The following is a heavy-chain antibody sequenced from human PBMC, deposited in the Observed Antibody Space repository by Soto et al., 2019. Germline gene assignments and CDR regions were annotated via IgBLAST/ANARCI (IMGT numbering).Heavy chain of an antibody. J-gene: IGHJ6*02. D-gene: IGHD6-6*01. CDR1: GFTFSSYG. Sequence: GGSLRLSCAASGFTFSSYGMHWVRQAPGKGLEWVAVISYDGSNKYYADSVKGRFTISRDNSKNTLYLQMNSLRAEDTAVYYCAKRAARRRYYYYGMDVWGQGTTVTVSS. V-gene: IGHV3-30*18. CDR2: ISYDGSNK. CDR3: AKRAARRRYYYYGMDV.